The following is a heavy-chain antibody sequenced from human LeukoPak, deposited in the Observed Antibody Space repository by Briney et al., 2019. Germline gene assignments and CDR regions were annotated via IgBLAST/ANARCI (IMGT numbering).Heavy chain of an antibody. CDR2: IIPIFGIA. J-gene: IGHJ4*02. D-gene: IGHD2-2*02. CDR1: GGTFSSYA. CDR3: AREVVPAAIEFGFDY. V-gene: IGHV1-69*04. Sequence: SVKVSCKASGGTFSSYAISWVRQAPGQGLEWMGRIIPIFGIANYAQKFLGRVTITADKSTSTAYMELSSLRSEDTAVYYCAREVVPAAIEFGFDYWGQGTLVTVSS.